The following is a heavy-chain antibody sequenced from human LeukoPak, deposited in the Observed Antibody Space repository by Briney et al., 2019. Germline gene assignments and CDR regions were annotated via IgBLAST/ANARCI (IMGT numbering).Heavy chain of an antibody. Sequence: PSETLSLTCTVSGVSVSNHYWSWIRQPPGKGLEWIGYIYYSGSTNYNPSLKSRVTISVDTSKNQFSLKLSSVTAADTAVYYCARDGSLYDSSGYFDAFDIWGQGTMVTVSS. V-gene: IGHV4-59*02. D-gene: IGHD3-22*01. CDR2: IYYSGST. CDR1: GVSVSNHY. CDR3: ARDGSLYDSSGYFDAFDI. J-gene: IGHJ3*02.